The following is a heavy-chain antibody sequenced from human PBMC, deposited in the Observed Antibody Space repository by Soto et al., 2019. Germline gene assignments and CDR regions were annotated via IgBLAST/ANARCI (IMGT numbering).Heavy chain of an antibody. V-gene: IGHV6-1*01. CDR3: ARGPVYGSS. CDR1: GDRLFSNSAA. Sequence: SQTLSLTCAISGDRLFSNSAAWNWIRQSPSRGLEWLGRTYYRSKWYNDYAVSVRGRISINPDTPKNQFSLQLNSVTPEDTAVYYCARGPVYGSSWAQGTPVPVSS. D-gene: IGHD6-13*01. J-gene: IGHJ4*02. CDR2: TYYRSKWYN.